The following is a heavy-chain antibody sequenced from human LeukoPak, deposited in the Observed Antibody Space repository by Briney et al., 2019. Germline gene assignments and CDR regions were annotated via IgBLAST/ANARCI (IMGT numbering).Heavy chain of an antibody. CDR3: ARHGPYLGRLGWFDP. D-gene: IGHD1-26*01. J-gene: IGHJ5*02. CDR1: SGSISSYY. Sequence: SETLSLTCTVSSGSISSYYWSWIRQPPGKGLEWIGYIYYTGSTNYNPSLKSRVTISVDTSKNQFSLNLSSVTAADTAVYYCARHGPYLGRLGWFDPWGQGTLVAVSS. CDR2: IYYTGST. V-gene: IGHV4-59*08.